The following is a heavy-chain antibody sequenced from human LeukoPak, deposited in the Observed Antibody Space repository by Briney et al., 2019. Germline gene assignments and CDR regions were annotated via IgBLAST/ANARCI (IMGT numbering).Heavy chain of an antibody. J-gene: IGHJ4*02. V-gene: IGHV3-30-3*01. CDR2: ISYDGSNK. D-gene: IGHD2-2*01. Sequence: GGSLRLSCAASGFTFSSYAMHWVRQAPGKGLEWVAVISYDGSNKYYADSVKGRFTISRDNSKNTLYLQMNSLRAEDTAVYYCARDFLPYCSSTSCYPGDWGQGTLVTVSS. CDR1: GFTFSSYA. CDR3: ARDFLPYCSSTSCYPGD.